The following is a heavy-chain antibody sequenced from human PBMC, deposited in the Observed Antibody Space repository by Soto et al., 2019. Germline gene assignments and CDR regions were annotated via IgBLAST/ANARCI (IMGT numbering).Heavy chain of an antibody. CDR3: ARQDCRSTTCSDFDS. D-gene: IGHD2-2*01. Sequence: QVQLQEAGPGLVKPSQTLSLTCTVSGVSISSGYYFWNWIRQPPGKGLEWPWDIYASGTTYYNPSLKSRLVMSVDTSKNQFSLTLSSVTAADTAVYYCARQDCRSTTCSDFDSWGQGTLVTVS. V-gene: IGHV4-30-4*01. CDR2: IYASGTT. CDR1: GVSISSGYYF. J-gene: IGHJ4*02.